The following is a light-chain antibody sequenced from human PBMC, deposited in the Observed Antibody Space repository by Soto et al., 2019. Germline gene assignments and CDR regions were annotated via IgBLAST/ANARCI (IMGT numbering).Light chain of an antibody. J-gene: IGLJ1*01. CDR2: GNS. V-gene: IGLV1-40*01. CDR1: SSNIGAGYD. CDR3: QSYDSSLSAFYV. Sequence: QSVLTQPTSVSGAPGQRVTISCTGSSSNIGAGYDVHWYQQLPGTAPKLLIYGNSNRPSGVPDRFSGSKSGTSASLAITGLKAEDEADYYCQSYDSSLSAFYVFGTGTQLTVL.